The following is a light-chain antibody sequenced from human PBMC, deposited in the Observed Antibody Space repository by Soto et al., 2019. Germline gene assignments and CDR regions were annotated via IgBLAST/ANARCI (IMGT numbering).Light chain of an antibody. CDR1: QSVSTSY. J-gene: IGKJ1*01. CDR2: VAS. V-gene: IGKV3-20*01. Sequence: EIVLTHSPGTLSLSPGERATLSCRASQSVSTSYLAWYQHKPGKAPRLLIYVASSRATGIPDRFSCSGSGTVFTLNISSLEPEDFAVYYCQQYGSSPGTFGQGTKVEIK. CDR3: QQYGSSPGT.